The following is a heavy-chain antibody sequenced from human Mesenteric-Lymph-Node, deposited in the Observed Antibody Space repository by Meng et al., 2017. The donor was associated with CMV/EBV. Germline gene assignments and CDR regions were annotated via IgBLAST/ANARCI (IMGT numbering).Heavy chain of an antibody. CDR1: GFTFSVYG. CDR2: VKYDGSDK. J-gene: IGHJ4*02. CDR3: AKEQADGGAFDY. D-gene: IGHD2-15*01. Sequence: GESLKISCAASGFTFSVYGMHWVRQAPGKGLEWVAFVKYDGSDKHYVDSVKGRFTIYRDNAKNSLYLQMNSLRAEDTAVYYCAKEQADGGAFDYWGQGTLVTVSS. V-gene: IGHV3-30*02.